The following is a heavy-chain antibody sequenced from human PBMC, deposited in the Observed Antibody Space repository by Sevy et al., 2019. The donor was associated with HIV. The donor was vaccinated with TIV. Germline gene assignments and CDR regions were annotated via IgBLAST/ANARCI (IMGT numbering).Heavy chain of an antibody. CDR1: GYTFTGYY. J-gene: IGHJ5*02. D-gene: IGHD6-19*01. CDR3: AREGAVAGTSYNWFDP. Sequence: ASVKVSCKASGYTFTGYYMHWVRQAPGQGLEWMGRINPNSGCTNYAQKFKGRVTMTRETSISTAYMELSRLRSDDKAVYYCAREGAVAGTSYNWFDPWGQGTLVTVSS. CDR2: INPNSGCT. V-gene: IGHV1-2*06.